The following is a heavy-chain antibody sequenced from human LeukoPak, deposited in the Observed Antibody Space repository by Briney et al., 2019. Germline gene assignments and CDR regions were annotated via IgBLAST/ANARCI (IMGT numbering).Heavy chain of an antibody. V-gene: IGHV1-8*03. D-gene: IGHD5/OR15-5a*01. CDR2: MNPNSGNT. CDR3: ALVSWAFDI. Sequence: GASVKVSCKASGYTFTSDDINWVRQATGQGLEWMGWMNPNSGNTDYAQKYQGRVRITRNTSISTAYMELSSLSSEDTAVYYCALVSWAFDIWGQGTMVTVSS. J-gene: IGHJ3*02. CDR1: GYTFTSDD.